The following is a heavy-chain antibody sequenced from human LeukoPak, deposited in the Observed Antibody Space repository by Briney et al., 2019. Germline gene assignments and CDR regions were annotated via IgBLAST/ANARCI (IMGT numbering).Heavy chain of an antibody. V-gene: IGHV4-59*01. CDR2: IYYSGST. CDR1: GGSISSCY. D-gene: IGHD3-3*01. J-gene: IGHJ6*03. CDR3: ARTHYDFWSGYSGDYYYYYMDV. Sequence: SETLSLTCTVSGGSISSCYWSWIRQPPGKGLEWIGYIYYSGSTNYNPSLKSRVTISVDTSKNQFSLKLSSVTAADTAVYYCARTHYDFWSGYSGDYYYYYMDVWGKGTTVTVSS.